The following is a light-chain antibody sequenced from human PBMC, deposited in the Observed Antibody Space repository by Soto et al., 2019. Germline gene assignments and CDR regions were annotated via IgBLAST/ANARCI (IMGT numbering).Light chain of an antibody. J-gene: IGKJ2*01. CDR1: QTVYTW. CDR3: QQYSSYSPYT. V-gene: IGKV1-5*03. CDR2: EAS. Sequence: DIQMTQTPSTLSASIGDRVTITCRASQTVYTWLAWYQQKPGTAPKLLIYEASTLHSGDPTRFSGSGSGTEFTLVISRLQTDDLATNYYQQYSSYSPYTFGHGTKVEI.